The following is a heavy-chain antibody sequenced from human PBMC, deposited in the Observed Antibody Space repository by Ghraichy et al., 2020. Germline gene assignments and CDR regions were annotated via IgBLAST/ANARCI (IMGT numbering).Heavy chain of an antibody. V-gene: IGHV3-48*01. CDR1: GFTFSTYN. CDR2: ISSNSSTI. D-gene: IGHD6-19*01. J-gene: IGHJ6*02. CDR3: AKDLALAVAGTGYYGMDV. Sequence: GGSLRLSCAASGFTFSTYNINWVRQAPGKGLEWVSSYISSNSSTIYYADSVKGRFTISRDNAKNSLYLQMNSLRAEDTAVYYCAKDLALAVAGTGYYGMDVWGQGTTVTVSS.